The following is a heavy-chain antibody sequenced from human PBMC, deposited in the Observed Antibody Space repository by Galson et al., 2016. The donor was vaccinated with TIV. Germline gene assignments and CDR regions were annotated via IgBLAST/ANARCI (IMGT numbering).Heavy chain of an antibody. CDR1: GFTFSTYW. D-gene: IGHD4-17*01. V-gene: IGHV3-7*01. CDR2: IKQDGTDQ. J-gene: IGHJ4*02. CDR3: ARDWDDYGAHSALDD. Sequence: LRLSCAASGFTFSTYWMSWVRQAPGEGLQWVANIKQDGTDQNYVDSVKGRFSISRDNAKNSLFLQMNTLRPEDSAVYYCARDWDDYGAHSALDDWGQGTLVTVSS.